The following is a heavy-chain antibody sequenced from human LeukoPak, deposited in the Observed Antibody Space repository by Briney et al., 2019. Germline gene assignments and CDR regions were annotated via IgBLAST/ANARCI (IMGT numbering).Heavy chain of an antibody. D-gene: IGHD5-18*01. Sequence: SQTLSLTCTVSGRTISSYYWRWIRQPPGKGLQWIGYIYYSGSTNYNPSLKSRVTISVDTSKNQFSLKLSSVTAADTAVYYCARGRGYSYGYYFDYWGQGTLVTVSS. CDR1: GRTISSYY. CDR3: ARGRGYSYGYYFDY. V-gene: IGHV4-59*01. CDR2: IYYSGST. J-gene: IGHJ4*02.